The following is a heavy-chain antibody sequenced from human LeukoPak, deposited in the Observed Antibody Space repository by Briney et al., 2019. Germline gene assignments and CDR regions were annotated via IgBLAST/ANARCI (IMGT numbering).Heavy chain of an antibody. J-gene: IGHJ4*02. CDR3: AAGYCSSTSCLSD. CDR1: GYTFTSYD. CDR2: MNPNSGNT. V-gene: IGHV1-8*01. D-gene: IGHD2-2*01. Sequence: ASVKVSCKASGYTFTSYDINWVRQATGQGLEWMGGMNPNSGNTGYAQKFQGRVTMTRNTSISTAYMELSSVRSEDTAVYYCAAGYCSSTSCLSDWGQGTLVTVSS.